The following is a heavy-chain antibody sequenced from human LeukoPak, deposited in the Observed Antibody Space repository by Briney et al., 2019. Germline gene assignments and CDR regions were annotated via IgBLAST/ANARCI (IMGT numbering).Heavy chain of an antibody. CDR3: ARGRVDYSSSLSYFDY. Sequence: PGGSLRLSCAASGFXFSSYAISWVRQAPGKGLEWVSDICGSGVGTYYAASVKGRYTISRDSSKNTLYLQMNSLRAEDTALYYCARGRVDYSSSLSYFDYWGQGTLVTVSP. J-gene: IGHJ4*02. D-gene: IGHD6-6*01. V-gene: IGHV3-23*01. CDR2: ICGSGVGT. CDR1: GFXFSSYA.